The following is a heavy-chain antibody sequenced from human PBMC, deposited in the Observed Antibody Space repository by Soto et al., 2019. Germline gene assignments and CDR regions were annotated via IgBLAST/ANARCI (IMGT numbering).Heavy chain of an antibody. Sequence: EVQLLESGGGLVQPGGSLRLSCAASGFTFSSYAMSWVRQAQGKGLEWVSGISVSGDSTYYAGSVKGRFTISRNNSKSTLYLQMNSLRAEDTAVYYCAKIFRYGDPEYWGQGALVTVSS. CDR1: GFTFSSYA. V-gene: IGHV3-23*01. CDR3: AKIFRYGDPEY. CDR2: ISVSGDST. D-gene: IGHD2-21*02. J-gene: IGHJ4*02.